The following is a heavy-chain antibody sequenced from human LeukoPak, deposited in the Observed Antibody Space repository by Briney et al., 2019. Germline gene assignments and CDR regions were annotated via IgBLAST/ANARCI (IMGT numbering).Heavy chain of an antibody. CDR1: GGSISSYY. CDR3: ARPSDFWSGYPYYYYYGMDV. D-gene: IGHD3-3*01. CDR2: IYYSGST. V-gene: IGHV4-59*08. Sequence: PSETLSLTCTVSGGSISSYYWSWIRQPPGKGLEWIGYIYYSGSTNYNPSLKSRVTISVDTSKNQFSLKLSSVTAADTAVYYCARPSDFWSGYPYYYYYGMDVWGQGTTVTVSS. J-gene: IGHJ6*02.